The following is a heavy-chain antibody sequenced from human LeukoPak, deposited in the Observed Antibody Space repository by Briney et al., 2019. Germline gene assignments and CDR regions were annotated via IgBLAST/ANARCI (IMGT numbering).Heavy chain of an antibody. D-gene: IGHD3-22*01. Sequence: PGGSLRLSCAASGSTFSSYGMHWVRQAPGKGLEWVAFIRFDGSNKYYADSVKGRFTISRDNSKNTLYLQMNSLGVEDTAVYYCAKGSTYYYDSSGLDYWGQGTLVTVSS. CDR3: AKGSTYYYDSSGLDY. V-gene: IGHV3-30*02. J-gene: IGHJ4*02. CDR1: GSTFSSYG. CDR2: IRFDGSNK.